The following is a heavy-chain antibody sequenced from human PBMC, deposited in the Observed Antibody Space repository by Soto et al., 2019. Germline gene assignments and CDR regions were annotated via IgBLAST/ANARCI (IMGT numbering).Heavy chain of an antibody. CDR2: IYYSGST. CDR3: AREGSGYGYYAQISFYFDY. CDR1: GGSISSGDYY. D-gene: IGHD5-12*01. J-gene: IGHJ4*01. V-gene: IGHV4-30-4*01. Sequence: PSETLSITCTVSGGSISSGDYYWSWIRQPPGKGLEWIGYIYYSGSTYYNPSLKSRVTISVDTSKNQFSLKLSSVTAADTAVSYCAREGSGYGYYAQISFYFDYWGHGTLVTVSS.